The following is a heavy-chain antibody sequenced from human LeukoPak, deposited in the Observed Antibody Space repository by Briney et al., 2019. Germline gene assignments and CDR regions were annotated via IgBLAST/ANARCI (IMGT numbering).Heavy chain of an antibody. CDR3: ARGKWYFDL. CDR1: GYSFTGYW. J-gene: IGHJ2*01. Sequence: KGGESLKISCEASGYSFTGYWFGWVRQMPGRGLEWLGIIYPRDSETRYSPSFEGQVTISVDKSISTAYLQWSSLKASDTAMYYCARGKWYFDLWGRGTLVTVSS. D-gene: IGHD1-26*01. CDR2: IYPRDSET. V-gene: IGHV5-51*01.